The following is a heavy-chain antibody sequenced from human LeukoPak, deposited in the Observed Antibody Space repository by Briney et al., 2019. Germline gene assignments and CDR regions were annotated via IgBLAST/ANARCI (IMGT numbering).Heavy chain of an antibody. CDR3: AKGVSTFGGVIVSNYYMDV. Sequence: GGSLRLSCAASGFTFSSYAMSWVRQAPGKGLEWVSTFSGSGGNTYYADSVKGRFTISRDNSKNTLYLQMNSLRAEDTAVYYCAKGVSTFGGVIVSNYYMDVWGKGTTVTVSS. CDR1: GFTFSSYA. D-gene: IGHD3-16*02. J-gene: IGHJ6*03. CDR2: FSGSGGNT. V-gene: IGHV3-23*01.